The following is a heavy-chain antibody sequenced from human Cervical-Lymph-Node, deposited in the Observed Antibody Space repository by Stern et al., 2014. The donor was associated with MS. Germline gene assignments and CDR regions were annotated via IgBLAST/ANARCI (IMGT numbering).Heavy chain of an antibody. V-gene: IGHV1-46*01. CDR2: ISASGDTT. Sequence: VQLVESGAEVKKPGASVKISCKASGYTFTNFFMHWVRQAPGEGLEWMGLISASGDTTRYAQKFQGRVSMTRDTSTGTVYLEVSSLRSEDTAVYYCARDRSGFDYWGQGTLVTVSS. J-gene: IGHJ4*02. D-gene: IGHD1-26*01. CDR3: ARDRSGFDY. CDR1: GYTFTNFF.